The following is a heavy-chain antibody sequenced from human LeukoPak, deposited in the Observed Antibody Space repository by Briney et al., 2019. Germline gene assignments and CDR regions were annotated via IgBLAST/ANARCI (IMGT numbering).Heavy chain of an antibody. Sequence: QSGGSLRLSCAASGFTFSSYEMNWVRQAPGKGLEWVSYISSSGSTIYYADSVKGRFTISRDNAKNSLYLQMNSLRAEDTAVYYCARGRRRWLQSFEFDYWGQGTLVTVSS. CDR3: ARGRRRWLQSFEFDY. D-gene: IGHD5-24*01. V-gene: IGHV3-48*03. CDR1: GFTFSSYE. CDR2: ISSSGSTI. J-gene: IGHJ4*02.